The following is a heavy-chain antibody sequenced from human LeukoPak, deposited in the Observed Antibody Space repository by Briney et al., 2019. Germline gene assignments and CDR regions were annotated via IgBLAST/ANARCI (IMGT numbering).Heavy chain of an antibody. V-gene: IGHV1-69-2*01. CDR2: VDPEDGET. CDR1: GDIFTEYY. D-gene: IGHD1-26*01. J-gene: IGHJ4*02. Sequence: GASVKVSCKASGDIFTEYYIHWMQQAPGKGLEWMGRVDPEDGETIYAEKFQGRLTIIADTSTDTVYMELSSLRSEDTAVYYCATESQYSGRSSGGNYWGQGTLVTVSS. CDR3: ATESQYSGRSSGGNY.